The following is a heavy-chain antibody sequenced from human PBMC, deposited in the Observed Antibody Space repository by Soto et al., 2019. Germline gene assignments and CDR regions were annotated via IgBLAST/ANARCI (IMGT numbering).Heavy chain of an antibody. CDR3: ARAGYCSSTSCDGGVVYGMDV. V-gene: IGHV4-30-2*01. CDR2: IYHSGST. Sequence: KPSETLSLTCAVSGGSISSGGYSWSWIRQPPGKGLEWIGYIYHSGSTYYNPSLKSRVTISVDRSKNQFSLKLSSVTAADTAVYYCARAGYCSSTSCDGGVVYGMDVWGQGTTVTVSS. D-gene: IGHD2-2*01. CDR1: GGSISSGGYS. J-gene: IGHJ6*02.